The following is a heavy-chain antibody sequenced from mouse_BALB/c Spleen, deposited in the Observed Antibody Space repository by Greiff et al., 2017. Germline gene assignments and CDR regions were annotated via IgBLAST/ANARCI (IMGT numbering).Heavy chain of an antibody. J-gene: IGHJ3*01. CDR1: GFAFSSYD. D-gene: IGHD1-1*01. CDR2: ISSGGGST. V-gene: IGHV5-12-1*01. Sequence: EVQLQESGGGLVKPGGSLKLSCAASGFAFSSYDMSWVRQTPEKRLEWVASISSGGGSTYYPDTVKGRFTISRDNAKNTLYLQMSSLKSEDTAMYYCASPITTAFAYWGQGTLVTVSA. CDR3: ASPITTAFAY.